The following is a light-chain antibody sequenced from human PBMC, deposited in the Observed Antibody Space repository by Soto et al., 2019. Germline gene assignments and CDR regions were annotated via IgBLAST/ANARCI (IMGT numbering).Light chain of an antibody. Sequence: QSAVTQPPSASGSPGQSVTIPCTGVSSDFPDFNYVSWYQQHPGKAPKLMIYEVTKRPSGVPDRFSGSKSGYTASLTVSGLQAEDEADYYCASAAPGSNFKLVFGGGTKLTVL. V-gene: IGLV2-8*01. J-gene: IGLJ3*02. CDR1: SSDFPDFNY. CDR2: EVT. CDR3: ASAAPGSNFKLV.